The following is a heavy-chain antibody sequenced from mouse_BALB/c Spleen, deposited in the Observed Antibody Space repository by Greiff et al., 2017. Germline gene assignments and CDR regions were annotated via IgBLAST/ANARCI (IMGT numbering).Heavy chain of an antibody. CDR1: GFSLTSYG. D-gene: IGHD1-1*01. CDR2: IWAGGST. J-gene: IGHJ4*01. Sequence: QVQLQQSGPGLVAPSQSLSITCTVSGFSLTSYGVHWVRQPPGKGLEWLGVIWAGGSTNYNSALMSRLSISKDNSKSQVFLKMNSLQTDDTAMYYCAREGGYYYGSSYAMDYWGQGTSVTVSS. CDR3: AREGGYYYGSSYAMDY. V-gene: IGHV2-9*02.